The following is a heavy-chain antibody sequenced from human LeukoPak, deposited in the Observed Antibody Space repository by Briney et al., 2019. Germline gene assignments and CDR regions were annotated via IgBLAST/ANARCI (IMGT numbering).Heavy chain of an antibody. CDR1: GFTFYNDW. J-gene: IGHJ4*02. CDR2: IKSKIDGGTA. D-gene: IGHD3-10*01. Sequence: GGSLRLSCAASGFTFYNDWMSWVRQAPGKGLEWVGRIKSKIDGGTADYAAPVKGRFTMSRDDSKNMLYLQMNSLKTEDTAVYYCNTVYYYGSGSYSGYWGQGTLVTVSS. V-gene: IGHV3-15*01. CDR3: NTVYYYGSGSYSGY.